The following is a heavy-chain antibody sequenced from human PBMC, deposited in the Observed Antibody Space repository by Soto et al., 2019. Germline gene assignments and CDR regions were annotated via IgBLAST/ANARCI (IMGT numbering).Heavy chain of an antibody. J-gene: IGHJ5*02. CDR2: IYYSGST. Sequence: SETLSLTCTVSGGSISIYYWSWIRQPPGKGLEWIGYIYYSGSTNYNPSLKSRVTISVDTSKNQFSLKLSSVTAADTAVYYCARTIIIAAAGTWWFDPWGQGTLVTVSS. D-gene: IGHD6-13*01. CDR1: GGSISIYY. CDR3: ARTIIIAAAGTWWFDP. V-gene: IGHV4-59*01.